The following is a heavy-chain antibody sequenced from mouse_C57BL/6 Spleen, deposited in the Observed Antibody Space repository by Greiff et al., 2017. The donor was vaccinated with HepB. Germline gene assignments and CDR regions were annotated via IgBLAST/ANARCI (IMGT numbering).Heavy chain of an antibody. CDR3: TVYDYGDY. CDR2: IRLKSDNYAT. Sequence: EVQLEESGGGLVQPGGSMTLSCVASGFTFSNYWMHWVRQSPGKGLEWVAQIRLKSDNYATHYAVSVKGRFNISRDDSKSSVYLQMHNLRAADTGIYYSTVYDYGDYWGQGTTLTVSS. CDR1: GFTFSNYW. V-gene: IGHV6-3*01. J-gene: IGHJ2*01. D-gene: IGHD2-4*01.